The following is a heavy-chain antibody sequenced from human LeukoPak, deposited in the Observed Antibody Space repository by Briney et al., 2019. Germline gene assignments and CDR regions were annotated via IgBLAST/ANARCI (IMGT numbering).Heavy chain of an antibody. CDR2: IRSESSST. D-gene: IGHD3-16*01. Sequence: GGSLRLSCAASGFTFSRYTMNWVRQAPGKELEWISNIRSESSSTTYADSVKGRFTISRDNAKNSLYLQINSLRAEDTAVYYCVRDLNWAFDYWGQGTWSPSPQ. CDR3: VRDLNWAFDY. J-gene: IGHJ4*02. CDR1: GFTFSRYT. V-gene: IGHV3-48*01.